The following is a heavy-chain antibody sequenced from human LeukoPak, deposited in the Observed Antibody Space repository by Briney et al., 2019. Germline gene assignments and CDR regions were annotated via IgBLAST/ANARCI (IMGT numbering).Heavy chain of an antibody. CDR3: AKEYSGFGGTFDY. V-gene: IGHV3-30*18. Sequence: GGSLRLSCAASGFTFSNYGMHWVRQAPGKGLEWVAVISYDGTNKYYADSVKGRFTISRDNSKNTLYLQMNSLRAEDTAVYYCAKEYSGFGGTFDYWGQGTLVTVSS. D-gene: IGHD5-12*01. CDR2: ISYDGTNK. CDR1: GFTFSNYG. J-gene: IGHJ4*02.